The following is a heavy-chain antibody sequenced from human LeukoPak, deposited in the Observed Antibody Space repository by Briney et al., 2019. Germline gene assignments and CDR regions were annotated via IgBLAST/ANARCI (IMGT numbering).Heavy chain of an antibody. CDR1: GFTFSSYE. J-gene: IGHJ4*02. V-gene: IGHV3-48*03. D-gene: IGHD3-22*01. Sequence: GGSLRLSCAVSGFTFSSYEMNWVRQAPGKGLEWVSYISSSGSTIYYADSVKGRFTISRDNAKNSLYLQMNSLRAEDTAVYYCARVTYYYDSSGYYYSHFDYWGQGTLVTVSS. CDR2: ISSSGSTI. CDR3: ARVTYYYDSSGYYYSHFDY.